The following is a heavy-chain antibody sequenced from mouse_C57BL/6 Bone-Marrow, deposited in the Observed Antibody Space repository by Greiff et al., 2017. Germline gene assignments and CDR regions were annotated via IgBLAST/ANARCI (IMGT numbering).Heavy chain of an antibody. J-gene: IGHJ4*01. D-gene: IGHD5-1*01. Sequence: QVQLQQPGAELVKPGASVKLSCKASGYTFTSYWMHWVKQRPGQGLEWIGMIHPNSGSTNYNEKYKSKATLTVDKSSSTAYMQLSSLTSEDSAVYYCAATYRVPMDYWGQGTSVTVSS. V-gene: IGHV1-64*01. CDR3: AATYRVPMDY. CDR2: IHPNSGST. CDR1: GYTFTSYW.